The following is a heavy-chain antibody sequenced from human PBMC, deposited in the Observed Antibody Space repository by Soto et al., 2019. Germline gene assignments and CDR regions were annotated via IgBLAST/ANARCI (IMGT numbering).Heavy chain of an antibody. CDR1: GFTFDDYA. D-gene: IGHD3-22*01. CDR2: ISWNSGSI. Sequence: VQLVESGGGLVQPGRSLRLSCAASGFTFDDYAMHWVRQASGKGLEWVSGISWNSGSIGYADSVKGRFTISRDNAKNSLYLQMNSLRAEDTALYYCAKGEGSSGYYSLVNYWGQGTLVTVSS. J-gene: IGHJ4*02. CDR3: AKGEGSSGYYSLVNY. V-gene: IGHV3-9*01.